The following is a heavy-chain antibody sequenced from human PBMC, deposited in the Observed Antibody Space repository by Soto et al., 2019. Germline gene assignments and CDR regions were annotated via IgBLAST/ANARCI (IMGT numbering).Heavy chain of an antibody. CDR1: GFTFSSYA. J-gene: IGHJ3*02. D-gene: IGHD3-10*01. CDR3: AKDVYGSGSYYNAFDI. V-gene: IGHV3-23*01. CDR2: ISGSGGST. Sequence: EVQLLESGGGLVQPGGSLRLSCAASGFTFSSYAMSWVRQAPGKGLEWVSAISGSGGSTYYADSVKGRFTISRDNSKNTRYLQMNSLRAEDTAVYYCAKDVYGSGSYYNAFDICGQGTIVTVAS.